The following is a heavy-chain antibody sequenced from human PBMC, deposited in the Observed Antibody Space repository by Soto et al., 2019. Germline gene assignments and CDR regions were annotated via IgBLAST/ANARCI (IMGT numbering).Heavy chain of an antibody. CDR3: ARRYCCESSPHAFEI. CDR1: GYSFTSNW. CDR2: IDPGDSDT. D-gene: IGHD3-22*01. J-gene: IGHJ3*02. V-gene: IGHV5-51*01. Sequence: PGESLKISCKGSGYSFTSNWISWVRQMPGKGLEWMGIIDPGDSDTKYSPSFQGKVTISAAKSITTAYLQWSSLKASDNAIYYCARRYCCESSPHAFEIGVQGPMVTVSS.